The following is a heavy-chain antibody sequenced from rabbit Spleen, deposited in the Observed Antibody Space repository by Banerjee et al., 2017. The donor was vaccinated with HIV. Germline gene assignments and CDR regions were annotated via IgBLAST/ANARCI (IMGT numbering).Heavy chain of an antibody. CDR2: IAAGSSGFT. CDR3: ARDTGSSFSSYGMDL. D-gene: IGHD8-1*01. V-gene: IGHV1S45*01. J-gene: IGHJ6*01. CDR1: GFSFSSSYH. Sequence: QEQLVESGGGLVQPEGSLALTCKASGFSFSSSYHMCWVRQAPGKGLEWIAGIAAGSSGFTYSATWAKGRFTCSKTSSTTVTLQMTSLTVADTATYFCARDTGSSFSSYGMDLWGQGTLVTVS.